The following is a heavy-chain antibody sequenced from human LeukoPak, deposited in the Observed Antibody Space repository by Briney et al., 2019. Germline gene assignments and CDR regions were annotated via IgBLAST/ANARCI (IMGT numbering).Heavy chain of an antibody. D-gene: IGHD2-8*01. CDR3: ARQRGGYCTNGVCQVRPGDFQH. CDR2: IYYSGST. Sequence: SETLSLTCTVSGDSINSLDLWSWVRQPPGKGLEWIGNIYYSGSTYYNSSLKSRVTISVDTSKNQFSLKLSSVTAADTAVYYCARQRGGYCTNGVCQVRPGDFQHWGQGTLVTVSS. CDR1: GDSINSLDL. J-gene: IGHJ1*01. V-gene: IGHV4-39*01.